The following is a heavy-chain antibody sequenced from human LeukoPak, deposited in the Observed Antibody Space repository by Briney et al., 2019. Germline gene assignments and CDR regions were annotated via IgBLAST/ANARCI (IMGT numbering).Heavy chain of an antibody. CDR1: GYTFTSYG. D-gene: IGHD3-10*01. J-gene: IGHJ4*02. CDR3: ATGTSLLWFGELSAFDY. CDR2: ISAYNGNT. Sequence: GASVKVSFKASGYTFTSYGISWVRQAPGQGLEWMGWISAYNGNTNYAQKLQGRVTMTTDTSTSTAYMELRSLRSDDTAVYYCATGTSLLWFGELSAFDYWGQGTLVTVSS. V-gene: IGHV1-18*01.